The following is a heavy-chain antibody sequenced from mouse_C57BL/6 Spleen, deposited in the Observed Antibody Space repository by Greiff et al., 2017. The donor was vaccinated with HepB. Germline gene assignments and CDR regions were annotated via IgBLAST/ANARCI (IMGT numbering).Heavy chain of an antibody. CDR2: IYPGDGDT. V-gene: IGHV1-82*01. CDR1: GYAFSSSW. D-gene: IGHD2-4*01. J-gene: IGHJ2*01. Sequence: VKLMESGPELVKPGASVKISCKASGYAFSSSWMNWVKQRPGKGLEWIGRIYPGDGDTNYNGKFKGKATLTADKSSSTAYMQLSSLTSEDSAVYFCARGAYDYDGDYWGQGTTLTVSS. CDR3: ARGAYDYDGDY.